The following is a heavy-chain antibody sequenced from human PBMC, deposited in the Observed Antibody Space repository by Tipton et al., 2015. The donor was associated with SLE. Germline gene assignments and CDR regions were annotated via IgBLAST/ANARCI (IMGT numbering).Heavy chain of an antibody. D-gene: IGHD6-6*01. CDR2: IYYSGST. CDR3: ARLAGRRFPFDS. Sequence: LSLTCTVSGGSISSYYWSWIRQPPGKGLEWIGYIYYSGSTSYNPSLKSRVTISVDTSKNQFSLKLRSVTAADTALYFCARLAGRRFPFDSWGQGTLVTVSS. V-gene: IGHV4-59*12. J-gene: IGHJ4*02. CDR1: GGSISSYY.